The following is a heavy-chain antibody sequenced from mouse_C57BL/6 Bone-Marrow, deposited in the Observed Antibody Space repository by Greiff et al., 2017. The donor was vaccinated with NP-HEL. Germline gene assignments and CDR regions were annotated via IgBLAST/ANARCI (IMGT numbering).Heavy chain of an antibody. J-gene: IGHJ4*01. CDR3: ARLGSYGNFFYYAMDY. CDR2: INPSNGGT. D-gene: IGHD2-1*01. CDR1: GYTFTSYW. Sequence: QVQLQQPGTELVKPGASVKLSCKASGYTFTSYWMHWVKQRPGQGLEWIGNINPSNGGTNYNEKFKSKATLAVDNSSSPAYMQLSSLTSEDSAVYYCARLGSYGNFFYYAMDYWGQGTSVTVSS. V-gene: IGHV1-53*01.